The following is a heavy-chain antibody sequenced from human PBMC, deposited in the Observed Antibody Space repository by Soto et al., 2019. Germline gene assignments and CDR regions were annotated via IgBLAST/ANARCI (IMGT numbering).Heavy chain of an antibody. D-gene: IGHD1-1*01. CDR3: ARIGTGYYYMDV. CDR1: GFTFSSYW. CDR2: INSDGSRT. J-gene: IGHJ6*03. Sequence: EVQLVESGGGLVQPGGSLRLSCAASGFTFSSYWMHWVRQAPGKGLVWVSRINSDGSRTSYADSVKGRFTISRDNAKNTVYLLMNSLSAEDTAVYYCARIGTGYYYMDVWGKGTTVTVSS. V-gene: IGHV3-74*01.